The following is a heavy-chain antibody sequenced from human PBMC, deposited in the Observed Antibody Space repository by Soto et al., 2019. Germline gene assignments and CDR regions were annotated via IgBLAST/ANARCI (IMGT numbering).Heavy chain of an antibody. V-gene: IGHV3-30*18. CDR2: ISYDGSNK. D-gene: IGHD1-26*01. CDR3: AKDYYGGYYYGMDV. J-gene: IGHJ6*02. Sequence: PVGSLRLSCAASGFTFSSYGMHWVRQAPGKGLEWVAVISYDGSNKYYADSVKGRFTISRDNSKNTLYLQMNSLRAEDTAVYYCAKDYYGGYYYGMDVWGQGTTVTVSS. CDR1: GFTFSSYG.